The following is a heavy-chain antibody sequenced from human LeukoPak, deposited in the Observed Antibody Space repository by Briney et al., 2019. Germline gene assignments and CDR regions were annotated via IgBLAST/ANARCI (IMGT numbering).Heavy chain of an antibody. CDR3: ARHPEMATMRPEQYYFDY. CDR1: GGSISSSSYY. CDR2: IYYSGST. J-gene: IGHJ4*02. Sequence: PSETLSLTCTVSGGSISSSSYYWSWIRQPPGKGLEWIGYIYYSGSTNYNPSLKSRVTISVDTSKNQFSLKLSSVTAADTAVYYCARHPEMATMRPEQYYFDYWGQGTLVTVSS. V-gene: IGHV4-61*05. D-gene: IGHD5-24*01.